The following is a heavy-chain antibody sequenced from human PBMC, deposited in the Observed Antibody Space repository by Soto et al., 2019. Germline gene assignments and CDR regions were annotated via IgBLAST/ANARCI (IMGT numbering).Heavy chain of an antibody. CDR1: GYTFTGYY. V-gene: IGHV1-2*04. Sequence: ASVKISCKASGYTFTGYYMHGVRQAPEQGLEWMGWINPNSGGTNYAQKFQGWVTMTRDTSISTAYMELSRLRSDDTAVYYCAREEYSSSSGYYYGMDVWGQGTTVTVSS. CDR3: AREEYSSSSGYYYGMDV. D-gene: IGHD6-6*01. CDR2: INPNSGGT. J-gene: IGHJ6*02.